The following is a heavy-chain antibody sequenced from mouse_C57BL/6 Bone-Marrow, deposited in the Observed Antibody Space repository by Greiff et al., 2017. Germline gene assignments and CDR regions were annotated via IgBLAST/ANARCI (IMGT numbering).Heavy chain of an antibody. CDR3: ARPEADYYGSSGFDY. J-gene: IGHJ2*01. Sequence: VQLQQSGAELVKPGASVKLSCKASGYTFTEYTIHWVKQRSGQGLEWIGWFYPGSGSIKYNEKFKDKATLTADKSSSTVYMELSRLTSEDSAVXCCARPEADYYGSSGFDYWGQGTTLTVSA. CDR1: GYTFTEYT. D-gene: IGHD1-1*01. CDR2: FYPGSGSI. V-gene: IGHV1-62-2*01.